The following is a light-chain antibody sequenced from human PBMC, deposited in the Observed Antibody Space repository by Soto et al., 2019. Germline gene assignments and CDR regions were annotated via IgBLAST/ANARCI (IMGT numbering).Light chain of an antibody. CDR1: QSVSSY. V-gene: IGKV3-11*01. Sequence: EIVLTQSPATLSLSPGERATLSCRASQSVSSYLAWYQQKPGQAPRLLIYDASNRATGIPARFSGSGSGTDFTLTISSLEPEDFAVYYCQQRSNWQLTFGGGTKVEMK. CDR3: QQRSNWQLT. CDR2: DAS. J-gene: IGKJ4*01.